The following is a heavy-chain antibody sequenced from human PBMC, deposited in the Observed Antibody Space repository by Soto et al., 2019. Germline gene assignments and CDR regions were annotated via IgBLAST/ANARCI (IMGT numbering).Heavy chain of an antibody. J-gene: IGHJ3*01. V-gene: IGHV1-46*01. CDR1: GYTFSSLY. D-gene: IGHD5-12*01. CDR3: ARGRGYSGDDLQEDGFDV. Sequence: QVQLMQSGTEVKEPGASVNLSCKASGYTFSSLYIHWVRQAPGQGLEWVGIMNPSGDRTNYAQNFQGRVTMTRDTATSTVYMALSSLRSEDTAVYYCARGRGYSGDDLQEDGFDVWGQGTMVTVS. CDR2: MNPSGDRT.